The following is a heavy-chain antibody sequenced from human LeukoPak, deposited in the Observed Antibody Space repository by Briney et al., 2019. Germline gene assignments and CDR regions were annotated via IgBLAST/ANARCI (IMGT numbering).Heavy chain of an antibody. CDR1: GDSISSSSYY. V-gene: IGHV4-39*01. Sequence: SETLSLTCTVSGDSISSSSYYWGWIRQPPGKGLEWNVSSYYSGITYYNPSLKSRVTMSVDTPKKRFSLKLSSVTAADTPGYYCARHGGVGVIPDFDYWGPGTLVTVSS. CDR3: ARHGGVGVIPDFDY. J-gene: IGHJ4*02. CDR2: SYYSGIT. D-gene: IGHD2-8*02.